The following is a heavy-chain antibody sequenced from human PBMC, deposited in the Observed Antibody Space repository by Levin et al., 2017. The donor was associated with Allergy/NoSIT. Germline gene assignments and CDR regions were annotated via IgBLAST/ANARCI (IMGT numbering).Heavy chain of an antibody. CDR3: ARDLNDNFYDSQNYFYPSGMDV. D-gene: IGHD2/OR15-2a*01. CDR2: ITPNSGDT. V-gene: IGHV1-2*02. Sequence: GESLKISCKASGYKFTGYYIHWVRLAAGQGLEWMGWITPNSGDTNYAQKFQGRVTMTRDTSISTAYMELSGLRSDDTAVYYCARDLNDNFYDSQNYFYPSGMDVWGQGTTVTVSS. J-gene: IGHJ6*02. CDR1: GYKFTGYY.